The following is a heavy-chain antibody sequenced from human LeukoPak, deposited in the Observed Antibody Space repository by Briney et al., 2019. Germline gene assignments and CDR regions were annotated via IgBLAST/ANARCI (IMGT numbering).Heavy chain of an antibody. CDR3: ARGSKDIVPMVYAMCDY. CDR1: GYTFTSYA. CDR2: INTNTGNP. D-gene: IGHD2-8*01. V-gene: IGHV7-4-1*02. J-gene: IGHJ4*02. Sequence: GASVKVSCKASGYTFTSYAMDWVRQAPGQGLEWMGWINTNTGNPTYAQGFTGRFVFSLDTSVSTAYLQISSLKAEDTAVYYCARGSKDIVPMVYAMCDYWGQGTLVTVSS.